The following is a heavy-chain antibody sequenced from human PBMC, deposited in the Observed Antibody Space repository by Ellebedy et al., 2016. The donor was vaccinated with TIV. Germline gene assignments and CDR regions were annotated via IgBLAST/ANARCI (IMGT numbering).Heavy chain of an antibody. Sequence: SLKISXAASEFTFENYTMHWVRQAPGKGLEWVSGISWDSVTIGCADSVKGRFSMSRDNAKNSLYLQMNSLRVEDTAVYYCARSRLGGGHWYFDFWGRGTLVTVSS. D-gene: IGHD3-10*01. J-gene: IGHJ2*01. CDR1: EFTFENYT. V-gene: IGHV3-9*01. CDR2: ISWDSVTI. CDR3: ARSRLGGGHWYFDF.